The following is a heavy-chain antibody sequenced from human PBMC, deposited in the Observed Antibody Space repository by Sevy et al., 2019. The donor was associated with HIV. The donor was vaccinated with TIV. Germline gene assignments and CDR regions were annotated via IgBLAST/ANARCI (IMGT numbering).Heavy chain of an antibody. D-gene: IGHD2-15*01. V-gene: IGHV3-21*01. Sequence: GGSLRLSCAASGFTFSSYNMNWVRQAPGKGLEWVSSIGSSSSYIYYTDSVKGRFTVSRDNAKNSLCLQMNSLRAEDTAVYYCAGVVAYCTGGSCFPGYYYGMDVWGQGPRSPSP. CDR3: AGVVAYCTGGSCFPGYYYGMDV. CDR1: GFTFSSYN. J-gene: IGHJ6*02. CDR2: IGSSSSYI.